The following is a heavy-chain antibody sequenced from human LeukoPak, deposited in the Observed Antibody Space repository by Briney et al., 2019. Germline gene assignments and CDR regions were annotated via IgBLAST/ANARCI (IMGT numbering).Heavy chain of an antibody. V-gene: IGHV5-51*01. Sequence: GESLKISCKGSGYHFTSYWIGWVRPLPGKGLEWMGIIYPGDSDTRYSPSFQGQVTISADKSISTAYLQWSSLKASDTAMYYCARPVGATGFDYWGQGTLVTVSS. CDR2: IYPGDSDT. CDR1: GYHFTSYW. D-gene: IGHD1-26*01. J-gene: IGHJ4*02. CDR3: ARPVGATGFDY.